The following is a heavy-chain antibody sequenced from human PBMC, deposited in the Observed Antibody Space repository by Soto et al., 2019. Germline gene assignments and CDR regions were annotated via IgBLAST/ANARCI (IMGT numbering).Heavy chain of an antibody. CDR2: IGVYANT. V-gene: IGHV3-23*01. CDR1: GFTFSSYD. J-gene: IGHJ4*02. Sequence: EVELWESGGDLVQPGGSLRLSCSASGFTFSSYDMNWVRQAPGKVLGWVSAIGVYANTYYADSVKGRFTISRDDSRNTVHLQLNSLRVDDTAVYYCAKESNVGSPGDYFDSWGQGTLVTVSS. CDR3: AKESNVGSPGDYFDS. D-gene: IGHD1-26*01.